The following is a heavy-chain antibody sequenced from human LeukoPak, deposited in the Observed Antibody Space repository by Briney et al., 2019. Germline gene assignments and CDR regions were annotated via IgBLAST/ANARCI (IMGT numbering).Heavy chain of an antibody. CDR1: GGSFSGYY. J-gene: IGHJ5*02. CDR2: INHSGST. CDR3: ARAAAAGTTWFDH. Sequence: SETLSLTCAVYGGSFSGYYWSWIRQPTGKGLEWIGEINHSGSTNYNPSLKSRVTISVDTSKNQFSLKLSSVTAADTAVYYCARAAAAGTTWFDHWGQGTLVTVSS. D-gene: IGHD6-13*01. V-gene: IGHV4-34*01.